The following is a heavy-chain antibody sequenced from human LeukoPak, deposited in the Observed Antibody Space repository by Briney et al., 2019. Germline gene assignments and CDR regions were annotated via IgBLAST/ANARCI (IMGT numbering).Heavy chain of an antibody. D-gene: IGHD1-26*01. CDR3: ARGPPWSGSYSDAFDI. CDR2: IYTSGST. CDR1: GGSISSYY. J-gene: IGHJ3*02. Sequence: PSETLSLTCTVSGGSISSYYWSWIRQPAGKGLEWIGRIYTSGSTNYNPSLKSRVTMSVDTSKNQFSLKLSSVTAADTAVYYCARGPPWSGSYSDAFDIWGQGTMVTVSS. V-gene: IGHV4-4*07.